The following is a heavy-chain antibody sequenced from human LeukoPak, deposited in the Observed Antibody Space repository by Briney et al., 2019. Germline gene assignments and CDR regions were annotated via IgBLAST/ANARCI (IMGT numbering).Heavy chain of an antibody. CDR1: GGSISSYY. Sequence: SETLSLTCTVSGGSISSYYWSWIRQPPGKGLEWIGYIYYSGSTNYNPSLKSRVTISVDTSKNQFSLKLSSVTAADTAVYYCASENSSGWLPGVYFDYWGQGTLVTVSS. D-gene: IGHD6-19*01. V-gene: IGHV4-59*01. J-gene: IGHJ4*02. CDR2: IYYSGST. CDR3: ASENSSGWLPGVYFDY.